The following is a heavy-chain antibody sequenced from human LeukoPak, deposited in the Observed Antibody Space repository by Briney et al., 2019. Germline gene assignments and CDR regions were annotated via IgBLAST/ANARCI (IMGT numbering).Heavy chain of an antibody. CDR2: VNPNTGAT. D-gene: IGHD6-19*01. V-gene: IGHV1-2*06. CDR3: AREKPSGVSGRYKFDS. CDR1: TYTFTDNY. J-gene: IGHJ4*02. Sequence: VASVKVFCKASTYTFTDNYISWVRQAPGRGLEWIGRVNPNTGATNSAPNFRARVTMTRDTSMTTVYMELSGLTSDDTAIYYCAREKPSGVSGRYKFDSWGQGTLVTVSS.